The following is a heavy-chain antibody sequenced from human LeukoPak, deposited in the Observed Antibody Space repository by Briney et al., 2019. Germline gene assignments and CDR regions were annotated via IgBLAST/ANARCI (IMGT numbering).Heavy chain of an antibody. J-gene: IGHJ4*02. CDR2: ISSSGVYT. CDR3: AKTGPYSSGWTPFDS. V-gene: IGHV3-23*01. CDR1: GFIFSDQN. Sequence: GGSLRLSCAASGFIFSDQNMNWVRQAPGKGLEWVSAISSSGVYTYYADSVKGRFTISRDNSNNALSLQMDSLRVEDTALYYCAKTGPYSSGWTPFDSWGQGTLVTVSS. D-gene: IGHD6-19*01.